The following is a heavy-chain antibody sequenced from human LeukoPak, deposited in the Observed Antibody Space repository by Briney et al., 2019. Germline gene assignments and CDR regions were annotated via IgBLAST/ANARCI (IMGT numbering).Heavy chain of an antibody. J-gene: IGHJ3*02. Sequence: GGSLRLSCAASGFTVSSNYMSWVRQAPGKGLEWVSVIYSGGSTYYADSVKGRFTISRDNSKNTLYLQMNSLRAEDTAVYYCAVTRPGPGAYAFDIWGQGTMVTVSS. D-gene: IGHD2-21*02. CDR3: AVTRPGPGAYAFDI. CDR2: IYSGGST. CDR1: GFTVSSNY. V-gene: IGHV3-53*01.